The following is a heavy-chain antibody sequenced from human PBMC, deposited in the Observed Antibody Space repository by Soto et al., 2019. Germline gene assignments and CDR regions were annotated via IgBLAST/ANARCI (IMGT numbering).Heavy chain of an antibody. V-gene: IGHV4-4*02. CDR2: IHHSGST. CDR3: ARDQGSHPGD. CDR1: GVSISSDNW. J-gene: IGHJ4*02. Sequence: QVQLQESGPGLVRPSGTVSLTCAVSGVSISSDNWWSWVRQPPGKALEWIGEIHHSGSTNYNPSHKSRVTMSVVPSKDLFSLTLNSVTAADTAFYYCARDQGSHPGDWGQGTLVSVSS. D-gene: IGHD6-13*01.